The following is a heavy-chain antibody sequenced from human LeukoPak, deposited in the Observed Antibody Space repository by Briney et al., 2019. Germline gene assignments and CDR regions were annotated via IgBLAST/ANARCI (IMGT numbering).Heavy chain of an antibody. CDR1: GFTFSSYG. V-gene: IGHV3-30*03. CDR2: IAADGGVK. Sequence: GGSLRLSCAASGFTFSSYGMDWVRQAPGKGLEWVAVIAADGGVKQYADSVKGRFSLSRDNSKNTVSLQMNGLTAEDTAVYYCAREATWGQWYFDLWGQGAPVTVSS. D-gene: IGHD6-19*01. J-gene: IGHJ4*02. CDR3: AREATWGQWYFDL.